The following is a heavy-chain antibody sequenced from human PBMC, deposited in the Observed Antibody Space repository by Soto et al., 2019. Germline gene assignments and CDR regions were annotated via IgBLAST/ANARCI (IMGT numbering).Heavy chain of an antibody. D-gene: IGHD3-10*01. Sequence: PGGSLRLSCAASGFTFSSYGMHWVRQAPGKGLEWVAVIWYDGSNKYYADSVKGRFTISRDNSKNTLYLQLNSLRADDTGVYYCARDAQFSVLFGELSSFDYWGQGTLVTVSS. J-gene: IGHJ4*02. CDR1: GFTFSSYG. CDR3: ARDAQFSVLFGELSSFDY. V-gene: IGHV3-33*01. CDR2: IWYDGSNK.